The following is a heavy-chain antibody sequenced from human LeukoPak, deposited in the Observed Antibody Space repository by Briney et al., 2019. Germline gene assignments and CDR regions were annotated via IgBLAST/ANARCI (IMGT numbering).Heavy chain of an antibody. J-gene: IGHJ3*02. CDR1: GFTFSSYS. Sequence: PGGSLRLSCAASGFTFSSYSMNWVRQAPGKGLEWVPSISSSSSYIYYADSVKGRFTISRDNAKNSLYLQMNSLRAEDTAVYYCARGTLAVNYAFDIWGQGTMVTVSS. D-gene: IGHD6-19*01. CDR3: ARGTLAVNYAFDI. CDR2: ISSSSSYI. V-gene: IGHV3-21*01.